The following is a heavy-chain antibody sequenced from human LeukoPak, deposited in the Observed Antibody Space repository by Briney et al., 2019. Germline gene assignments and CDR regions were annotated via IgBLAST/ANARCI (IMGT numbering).Heavy chain of an antibody. J-gene: IGHJ4*02. D-gene: IGHD6-19*01. CDR2: IYASGNT. CDR1: GGSFSGYY. CDR3: AREGGSGWRAHDY. V-gene: IGHV4-4*07. Sequence: SETLSLTCAVYGGSFSGYYWSWIRQPAGKGLDWIGRIYASGNTNYNPSLKSRVTMSVDTSKNQFSLNLNSVTAADTAVYFCAREGGSGWRAHDYWGQGTLVTVSS.